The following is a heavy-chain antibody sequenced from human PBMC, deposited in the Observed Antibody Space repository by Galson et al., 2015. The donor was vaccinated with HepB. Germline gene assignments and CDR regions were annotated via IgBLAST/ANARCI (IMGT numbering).Heavy chain of an antibody. CDR2: IIPILGIA. V-gene: IGHV1-69*04. Sequence: SVKVSCKASGGTFSSYAISWVRQAPGQGLEWMGRIIPILGIANYAQKFQGRVTITADKSTSTAYMELSSLRSEDTAVYYCARTYYYDSSGYYTYYYGMDVWGQGTTVTVSS. D-gene: IGHD3-22*01. J-gene: IGHJ6*02. CDR3: ARTYYYDSSGYYTYYYGMDV. CDR1: GGTFSSYA.